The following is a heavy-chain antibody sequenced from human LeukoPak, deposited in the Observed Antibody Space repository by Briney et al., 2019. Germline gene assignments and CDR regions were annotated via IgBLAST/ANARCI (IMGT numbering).Heavy chain of an antibody. CDR3: ASRSTDFYDILTGLPTGY. CDR2: INPSSGGT. D-gene: IGHD3-9*01. J-gene: IGHJ4*02. Sequence: ASVKVSCKASGYTFTGYYMHWVRQAPGQGLEWMGWINPSSGGTNYAQKFQGRVTMTRDTSISTAYMELSRLRSDDTAVYYCASRSTDFYDILTGLPTGYWGQGTLVTVSS. V-gene: IGHV1-2*02. CDR1: GYTFTGYY.